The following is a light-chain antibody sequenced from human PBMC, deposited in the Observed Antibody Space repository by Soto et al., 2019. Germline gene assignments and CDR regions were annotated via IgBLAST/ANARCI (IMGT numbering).Light chain of an antibody. V-gene: IGKV3-11*01. CDR2: DAS. Sequence: EIVLTQSPATLSLSPGERATLSCRASQSISSLLAWYQQKPGQAPRLLIYDASNRAPGIPARFSGSGSGTDFTLTISSLEPEDFAVYYCQQRSNWPLLTFGGGTKLEIK. J-gene: IGKJ4*01. CDR1: QSISSL. CDR3: QQRSNWPLLT.